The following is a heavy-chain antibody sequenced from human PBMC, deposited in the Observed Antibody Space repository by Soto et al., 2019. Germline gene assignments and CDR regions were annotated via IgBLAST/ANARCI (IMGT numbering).Heavy chain of an antibody. CDR1: GGSFSGYY. J-gene: IGHJ3*02. V-gene: IGHV4-34*01. CDR2: INHSGST. Sequence: ETLSLTCAVYGGSFSGYYWSWIRQPPGKGLEWIGEINHSGSTNYNPSLKSRVTISVDTSKNQFSLKLSSVTAADTAVYYCARGFGYDYGSGSYSPLAFDIWGQGTMVTVSS. CDR3: ARGFGYDYGSGSYSPLAFDI. D-gene: IGHD3-10*01.